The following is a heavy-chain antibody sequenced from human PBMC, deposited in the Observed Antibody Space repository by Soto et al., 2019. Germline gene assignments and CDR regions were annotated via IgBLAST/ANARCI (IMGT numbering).Heavy chain of an antibody. D-gene: IGHD2-2*01. J-gene: IGHJ4*02. CDR3: ARQRIEPVQYYFDS. V-gene: IGHV4-61*01. Sequence: HVHLQESGPGLERPSETLSLSCVVSGGSVSSGSYYWTWIRQPPGKGLEWIGYTLDSGSTDYNPSLKSRVTISIDTSKNQFSLNLSSVTAADTAVYYCARQRIEPVQYYFDSWGQGTLVTVSS. CDR1: GGSVSSGSYY. CDR2: TLDSGST.